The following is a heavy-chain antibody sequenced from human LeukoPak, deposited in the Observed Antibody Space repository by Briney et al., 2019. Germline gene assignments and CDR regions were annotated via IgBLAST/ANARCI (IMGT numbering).Heavy chain of an antibody. CDR3: ARSSYDSSGYYYYYFDF. V-gene: IGHV4-59*01. CDR1: GGSISSYY. J-gene: IGHJ4*02. Sequence: SETLSLTCTVSGGSISSYYWSWIRQPPGKGLEWIGYIYYSGSTNYNPSLKSRVTISVDTSKNQFSLKLNSVTAADTAVYYCARSSYDSSGYYYYYFDFWGQGTLVTVSS. D-gene: IGHD3-22*01. CDR2: IYYSGST.